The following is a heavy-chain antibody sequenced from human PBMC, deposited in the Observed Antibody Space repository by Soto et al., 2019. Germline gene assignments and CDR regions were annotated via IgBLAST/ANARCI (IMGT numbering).Heavy chain of an antibody. Sequence: QVQLVESGGGVVQSGRSLRLSCAASGFTFSSYGMNWVGQAPGKGLEWVAVIWYDGSNKYYADSVKGRFTISRDNSKNTMYLQMNSLRAEDTAVYYCARDWHDSSGYNRYYFDYWGQGTLVTVSS. D-gene: IGHD3-22*01. CDR2: IWYDGSNK. V-gene: IGHV3-33*01. J-gene: IGHJ4*02. CDR1: GFTFSSYG. CDR3: ARDWHDSSGYNRYYFDY.